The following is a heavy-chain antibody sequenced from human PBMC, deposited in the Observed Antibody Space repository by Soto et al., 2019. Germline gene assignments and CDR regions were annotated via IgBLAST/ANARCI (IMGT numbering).Heavy chain of an antibody. D-gene: IGHD6-13*01. CDR1: GFTFSGFD. CDR2: IGTAGDT. J-gene: IGHJ4*02. Sequence: PGGSLRLSCEASGFTFSGFDMHWVPQPTGKGLEWVSSIGTAGDTYYAVSVKGRFTISRDNAKNSLSLQMNSLRAGDMAVYFCAKSQEIGTHFFDSWGQGTQVTVSS. CDR3: AKSQEIGTHFFDS. V-gene: IGHV3-13*01.